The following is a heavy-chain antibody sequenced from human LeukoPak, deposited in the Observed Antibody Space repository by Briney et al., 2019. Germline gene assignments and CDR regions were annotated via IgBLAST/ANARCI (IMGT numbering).Heavy chain of an antibody. CDR3: ARDDSSGYYFDY. J-gene: IGHJ4*02. CDR1: GGSISSRNW. CDR2: IYHSGTT. V-gene: IGHV4-4*02. Sequence: SGTLSLTCAVSGGSISSRNWWSWIRQPPGKGMEWVGEIYHSGTTNSNPSLKSRVTMSVDKSKNQFSLTLSSVTAADTAVYYCARDDSSGYYFDYWGQGTLVTVSS. D-gene: IGHD3-22*01.